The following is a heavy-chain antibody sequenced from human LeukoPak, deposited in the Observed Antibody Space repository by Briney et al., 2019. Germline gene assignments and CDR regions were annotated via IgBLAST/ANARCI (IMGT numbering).Heavy chain of an antibody. CDR2: MSPNSGNT. Sequence: ASVKVSCKASGYTFTSYDINWVRQATGQGLEWMGWMSPNSGNTGYAQKFQGRVTMTRNTSISTAYMELSSLRSEDTAVYYCARSIITISFDRRPIEAFDIWGQGTMVTVSS. CDR1: GYTFTSYD. CDR3: ARSIITISFDRRPIEAFDI. V-gene: IGHV1-8*01. D-gene: IGHD3-9*01. J-gene: IGHJ3*02.